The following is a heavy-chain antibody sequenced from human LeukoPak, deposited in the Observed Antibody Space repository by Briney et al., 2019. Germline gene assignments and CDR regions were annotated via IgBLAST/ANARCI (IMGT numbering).Heavy chain of an antibody. V-gene: IGHV3-21*01. D-gene: IGHD6-13*01. CDR2: ISSSSSYI. Sequence: KAGGSLRLSCAASGFTFSSYSMSWVRQAPGKGLEWVSSISSSSSYIYYADSVKGRFTISRDNAKNSLYLQMNSLRAEDTAVYYCARARIAAAGFDYWGQGTLVTVSS. CDR1: GFTFSSYS. J-gene: IGHJ4*02. CDR3: ARARIAAAGFDY.